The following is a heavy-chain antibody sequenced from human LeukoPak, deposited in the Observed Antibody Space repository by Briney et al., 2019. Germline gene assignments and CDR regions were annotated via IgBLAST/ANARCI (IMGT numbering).Heavy chain of an antibody. CDR2: IYTSGST. CDR3: ARLGYGDYVYY. Sequence: SETLSLTCTVSGASISSYYWSWIRQSAGKGLEWIGHIYTSGSTNYNPSLKSRVTISVDTSKNQFSLKLSSVTAADTAVYYCARLGYGDYVYYWGQGTLVTVSS. V-gene: IGHV4-4*07. J-gene: IGHJ4*02. CDR1: GASISSYY. D-gene: IGHD4-17*01.